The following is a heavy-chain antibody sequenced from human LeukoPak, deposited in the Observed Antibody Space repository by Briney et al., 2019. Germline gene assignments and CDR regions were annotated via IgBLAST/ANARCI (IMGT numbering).Heavy chain of an antibody. CDR2: ISYSGST. Sequence: SETLSLTCTVSGVSISSYSGSWIRLPPGKGLEWVGYISYSGSTNYHPSLKSRVTISRDTSKNQFSLKLSSVTAADTAIYYCASGLVLPDYWGQGTPVTVSS. V-gene: IGHV4-59*01. CDR1: GVSISSYS. D-gene: IGHD3/OR15-3a*01. CDR3: ASGLVLPDY. J-gene: IGHJ4*02.